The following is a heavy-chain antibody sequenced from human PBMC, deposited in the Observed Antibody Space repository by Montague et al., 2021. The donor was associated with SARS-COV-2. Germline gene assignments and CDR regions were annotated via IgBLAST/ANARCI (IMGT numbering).Heavy chain of an antibody. D-gene: IGHD3-22*01. CDR3: ARDRPPYYYDNSGHFLHGWLAL. J-gene: IGHJ5*02. Sequence: SETLSLTCAVSGGSVSSHQLHWFRSTPGEGPEWVWIVNYNGSENYKPSRKSGATRTIDTPKNKYPLKLSSVTGADTAVYYCARDRPPYYYDNSGHFLHGWLALCGQGTPVTLSS. CDR2: VNYNGSE. V-gene: IGHV4-59*02. CDR1: GGSVSSHQ.